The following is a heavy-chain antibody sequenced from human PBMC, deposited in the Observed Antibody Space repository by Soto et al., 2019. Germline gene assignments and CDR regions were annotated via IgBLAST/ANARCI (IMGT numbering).Heavy chain of an antibody. V-gene: IGHV1-18*04. J-gene: IGHJ3*02. CDR1: GYTFTSYG. D-gene: IGHD3-9*01. CDR3: ARRKCRYPPLDAFDI. Sequence: QVQLVQSGAEVKKPGASVKVSCKASGYTFTSYGISWVRQAPGQGLEWMGGISAYNGNTNYAQKLQGRVTMTTDTSTSTAYMEVRSLRSDDTAVYYCARRKCRYPPLDAFDIWGQGTMVTVSS. CDR2: ISAYNGNT.